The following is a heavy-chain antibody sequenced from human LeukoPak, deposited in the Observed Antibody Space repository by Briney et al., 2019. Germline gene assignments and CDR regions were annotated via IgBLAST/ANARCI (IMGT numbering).Heavy chain of an antibody. Sequence: GGSLRLSCAASGFTVSSNYMSWVRQAPGKGLEWVSVIYSGGSTYYADSVKGRFTISRDNSKNTLYLQMNSLRAEDTAVYYCARGGFSGTHPFDYWGQGTLVTVSS. V-gene: IGHV3-66*01. D-gene: IGHD1-26*01. CDR1: GFTVSSNY. CDR2: IYSGGST. CDR3: ARGGFSGTHPFDY. J-gene: IGHJ4*02.